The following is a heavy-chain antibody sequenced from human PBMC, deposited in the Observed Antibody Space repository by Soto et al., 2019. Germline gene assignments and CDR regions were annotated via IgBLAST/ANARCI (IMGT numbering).Heavy chain of an antibody. Sequence: ASVKVFCKASGYTFTTYGISWVRQAPGQGLEWMGWISAYNGNTNYAQKLQGRVTMTTDTPTSTAYMELGSLRSDDTAIYYCARDRYCTGSPCYTFYSYGMDVWGQGTTVTVSS. J-gene: IGHJ6*02. V-gene: IGHV1-18*04. D-gene: IGHD2-8*02. CDR3: ARDRYCTGSPCYTFYSYGMDV. CDR2: ISAYNGNT. CDR1: GYTFTTYG.